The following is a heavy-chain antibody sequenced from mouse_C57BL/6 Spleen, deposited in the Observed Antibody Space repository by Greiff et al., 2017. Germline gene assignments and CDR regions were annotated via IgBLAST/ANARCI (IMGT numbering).Heavy chain of an antibody. CDR1: GFSLTSYA. D-gene: IGHD1-1*01. J-gene: IGHJ4*01. CDR3: ARKEGITTEGNAMDY. Sequence: QVQLKESGPGLVAPSQSLSITCTVSGFSLTSYAISWVRQPPGKGLEWLGVIWTGGGTNYNSAPKSRLSISKDNSKSQVFLKMNSMQTDNTPRYDCARKEGITTEGNAMDYWGQGTSLTVSS. CDR2: IWTGGGT. V-gene: IGHV2-9-1*01.